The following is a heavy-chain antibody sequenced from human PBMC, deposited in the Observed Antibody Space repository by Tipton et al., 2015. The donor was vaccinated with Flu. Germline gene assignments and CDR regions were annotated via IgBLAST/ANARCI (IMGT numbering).Heavy chain of an antibody. J-gene: IGHJ4*02. V-gene: IGHV4-59*05. Sequence: TLSLTCTVSGGSIKNYFWSWIRQPPGKGLEWIGGISYSGNIYYNPSLKSRVVISVETSKNQFSLKLNSVTAADTAVYYCARLSYYDVDLKNFYFEDWGQGTLVTVSS. CDR1: GGSIKNYF. D-gene: IGHD3-10*02. CDR2: ISYSGNI. CDR3: ARLSYYDVDLKNFYFED.